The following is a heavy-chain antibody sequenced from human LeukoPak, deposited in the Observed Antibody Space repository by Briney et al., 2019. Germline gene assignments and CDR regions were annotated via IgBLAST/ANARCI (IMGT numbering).Heavy chain of an antibody. CDR2: INHRGST. Sequence: SETLSLTCDVYGGSFSGGSFSGYYWSWIRQPPGKGLEWIGEINHRGSTNYNPSLKSRVTMSVDTSKNQFSLKLSSVTAADTAVYYYARDSALAQAVMFDYWGQGTLVTVSS. CDR3: ARDSALAQAVMFDY. V-gene: IGHV4-34*01. J-gene: IGHJ4*02. D-gene: IGHD6-19*01. CDR1: GGSFSGGSFSGYY.